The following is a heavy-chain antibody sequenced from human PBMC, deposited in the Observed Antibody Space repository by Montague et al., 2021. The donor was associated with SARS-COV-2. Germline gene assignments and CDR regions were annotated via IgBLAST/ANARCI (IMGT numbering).Heavy chain of an antibody. CDR1: GFTFDGYA. CDR2: ISWSSGSI. CDR3: AKFPQRNYDTLFDDAFDL. V-gene: IGHV3-9*01. J-gene: IGHJ3*01. Sequence: SLRLSCAASGFTFDGYAMHLFRQAPVKGLEWVSAISWSSGSICYSDSVKGRFTISRDNSKNSLYLQMNSLRAEDTALYYCAKFPQRNYDTLFDDAFDLWGQGTMVTVSS. D-gene: IGHD3-16*01.